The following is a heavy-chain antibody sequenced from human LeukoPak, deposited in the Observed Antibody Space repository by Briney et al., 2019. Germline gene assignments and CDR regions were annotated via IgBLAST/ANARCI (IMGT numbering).Heavy chain of an antibody. J-gene: IGHJ4*02. Sequence: GGSLRLSCAASGFTFSSYWMHWVRQAPGKGLVWVSRINSDGSSTSYADSVKGRFTISRDNSKNTLYLQMNSLRAEDTAVYYCAKAPTKFNNWNYIVYWGQGTLVTVSS. V-gene: IGHV3-74*01. CDR2: INSDGSST. CDR3: AKAPTKFNNWNYIVY. D-gene: IGHD1-20*01. CDR1: GFTFSSYW.